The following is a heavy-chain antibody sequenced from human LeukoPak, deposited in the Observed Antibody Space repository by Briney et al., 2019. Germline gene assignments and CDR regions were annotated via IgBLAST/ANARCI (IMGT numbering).Heavy chain of an antibody. Sequence: ASVKVSCKASGYTFTSYGISWVRQAPGQGLEWMGWISAYNGNTNYAQKLQGRVTMTTDTSTSTAYMELRSLRSDDTAVYYCARGPLDAIAAAGTDWFDPWGQGTLVTVSS. CDR2: ISAYNGNT. CDR1: GYTFTSYG. D-gene: IGHD6-13*01. J-gene: IGHJ5*02. V-gene: IGHV1-18*01. CDR3: ARGPLDAIAAAGTDWFDP.